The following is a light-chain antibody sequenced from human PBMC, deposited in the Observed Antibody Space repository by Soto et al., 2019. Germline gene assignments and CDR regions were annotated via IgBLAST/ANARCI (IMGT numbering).Light chain of an antibody. CDR2: EVR. Sequence: QSVLTQPACVSGSAGQSITISCSGTMRDVGAYNLVSWYQQHPGTAPKLIIYEVRNRPSGISSRFSGSRSGNTASLTISGLQSEDEGDYYCSAYTARSTLVFGGGTKVTVL. V-gene: IGLV2-14*01. J-gene: IGLJ3*02. CDR3: SAYTARSTLV. CDR1: MRDVGAYNL.